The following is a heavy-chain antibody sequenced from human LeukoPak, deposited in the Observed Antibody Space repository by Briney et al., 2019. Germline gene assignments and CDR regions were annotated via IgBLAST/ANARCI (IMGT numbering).Heavy chain of an antibody. CDR1: GGTFSSYA. V-gene: IGHV1-69*13. Sequence: SVNVSCKASGGTFSSYAISWVRQAPGQGLEWMGGIIPIFGTANYAQKFQGRVTITADESTSTAYMELSSLRSEDTAVYYCARGGSGGSFVMSFYFDYWGQGTLVTVSS. J-gene: IGHJ4*02. CDR3: ARGGSGGSFVMSFYFDY. CDR2: IIPIFGTA. D-gene: IGHD2-15*01.